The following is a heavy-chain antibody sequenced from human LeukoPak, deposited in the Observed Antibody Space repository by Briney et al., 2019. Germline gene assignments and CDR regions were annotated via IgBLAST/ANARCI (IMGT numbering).Heavy chain of an antibody. J-gene: IGHJ4*02. Sequence: GGSLRLSCAASGFTFSSYGMHWVRQAPGRGLEWVSAISGSGGSIYYADSVKGRFTISRDNSRNTLYLQMNSLRAEDSAVYYCAKNYDTSAYYYGAYGYWGQGTLVTVSS. CDR2: ISGSGGSI. CDR1: GFTFSSYG. CDR3: AKNYDTSAYYYGAYGY. V-gene: IGHV3-23*01. D-gene: IGHD3-22*01.